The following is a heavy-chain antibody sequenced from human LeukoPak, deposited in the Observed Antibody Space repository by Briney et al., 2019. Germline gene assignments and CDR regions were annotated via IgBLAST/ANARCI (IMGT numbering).Heavy chain of an antibody. Sequence: SETLSLTCTVSGGSISSYYWSWIRQPLGKGLEWIGYIYYSGSTNYNPSLKSRVTISVDTSKNQFSLKLSSVTAADTAVYYCARLVYEDAFDIWGQGTMVTVSS. J-gene: IGHJ3*02. CDR2: IYYSGST. CDR3: ARLVYEDAFDI. D-gene: IGHD5/OR15-5a*01. CDR1: GGSISSYY. V-gene: IGHV4-59*08.